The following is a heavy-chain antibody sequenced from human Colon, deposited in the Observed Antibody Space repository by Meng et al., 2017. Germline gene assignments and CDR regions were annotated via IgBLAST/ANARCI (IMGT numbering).Heavy chain of an antibody. V-gene: IGHV4-4*02. CDR1: GGSITSYDY. D-gene: IGHD4-17*01. CDR3: ARHGGYHFDS. CDR2: IDFGGGP. J-gene: IGHJ4*02. Sequence: QLAGPGPGLVEPWGTLSLACVVSGGSITSYDYWGWVRQPPDKALEWIWQIDFGGGPNYNPSLRSRVTMSLDISKNQLSLSLRSVAAADTAVYYCARHGGYHFDSWGQGALVTVSS.